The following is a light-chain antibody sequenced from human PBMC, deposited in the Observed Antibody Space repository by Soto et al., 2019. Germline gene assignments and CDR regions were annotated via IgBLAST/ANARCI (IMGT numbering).Light chain of an antibody. CDR2: GSS. J-gene: IGKJ2*01. Sequence: EVVLTQSPGTLSLSPGERASLSCRASQSVSNNYLAWYQQKPGQSPKLLIFGSSDRATGIPDRFSGSGSGTDCTLTISRLEPEDFAVYYCQQYGSSPPYTFDQGTKLEIK. CDR3: QQYGSSPPYT. V-gene: IGKV3-20*01. CDR1: QSVSNNY.